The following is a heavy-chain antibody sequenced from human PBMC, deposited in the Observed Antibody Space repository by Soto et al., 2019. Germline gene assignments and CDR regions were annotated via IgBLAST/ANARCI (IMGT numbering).Heavy chain of an antibody. D-gene: IGHD3-16*01. CDR2: TSYDGSDK. Sequence: QVQLVESGGGVVQPGTSLRVSCVGSGFTFRSYVIHWVRQAPGKGLEWVALTSYDGSDKYYGDSVRGRFTIARDNSKNTVDLEMDSLSLEDTAFYYCARWGTTGGLDVWGQGTLVSVSS. CDR1: GFTFRSYV. CDR3: ARWGTTGGLDV. V-gene: IGHV3-30*19. J-gene: IGHJ1*01.